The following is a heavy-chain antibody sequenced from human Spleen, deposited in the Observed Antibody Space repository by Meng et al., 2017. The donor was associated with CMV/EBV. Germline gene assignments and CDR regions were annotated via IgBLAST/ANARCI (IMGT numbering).Heavy chain of an antibody. CDR1: GFTFSTYA. Sequence: GFTFSTYARSWGRQAPGKGLEWVSGVSGEGGARHYADSVKGRFTISRDNSKNTLFLQMDSLRAEDTAVYYCAKHLYDSGWSLYYFHHWGQGTLVTVSS. J-gene: IGHJ4*02. D-gene: IGHD6-19*01. CDR2: VSGEGGAR. V-gene: IGHV3-23*01. CDR3: AKHLYDSGWSLYYFHH.